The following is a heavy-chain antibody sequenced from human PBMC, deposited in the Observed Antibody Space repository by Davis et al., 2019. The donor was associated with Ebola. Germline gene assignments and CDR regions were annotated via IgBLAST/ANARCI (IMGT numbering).Heavy chain of an antibody. CDR1: GFTFSSYG. CDR3: AKELDPYYYYGMDV. V-gene: IGHV3-30*18. J-gene: IGHJ6*04. Sequence: GESLKISCAASGFTFSSYGMHWVRQAPGKGLEWVAVISYDGSNKYYADSVKGRFTISRDNSKNTLYLQMNSLRAEDTAVYYCAKELDPYYYYGMDVWGKGTTVTVSS. CDR2: ISYDGSNK.